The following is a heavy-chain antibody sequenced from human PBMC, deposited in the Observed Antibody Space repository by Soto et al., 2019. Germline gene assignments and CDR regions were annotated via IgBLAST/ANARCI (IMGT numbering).Heavy chain of an antibody. D-gene: IGHD4-4*01. CDR2: IKPDESEK. CDR1: GFTFSDSW. Sequence: EVQLVESGGGLVQPGGSLILSCTASGFTFSDSWMTWVRQAPGKGLEWVARIKPDESEKKYADSVKGRFSISRDNAKNSMYLHMDSLRGEDTAVYYCVRGGSNYASWGQGTLVTVSS. CDR3: VRGGSNYAS. V-gene: IGHV3-7*01. J-gene: IGHJ5*02.